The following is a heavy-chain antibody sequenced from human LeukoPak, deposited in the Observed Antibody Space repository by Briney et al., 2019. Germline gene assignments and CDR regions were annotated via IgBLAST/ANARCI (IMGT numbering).Heavy chain of an antibody. CDR1: GYTFTSYY. CDR3: ARGIYYGSGSSGFRFDP. CDR2: INPSGGST. Sequence: GASVKVSCKASGYTFTSYYMHWVRQAPGQGLEWMGIINPSGGSTSYAQKFQGRVTMTRGTSTSTVYMELSSLRSEDTAVYYCARGIYYGSGSSGFRFDPWGQGTLVTVSS. J-gene: IGHJ5*02. V-gene: IGHV1-46*01. D-gene: IGHD3-10*01.